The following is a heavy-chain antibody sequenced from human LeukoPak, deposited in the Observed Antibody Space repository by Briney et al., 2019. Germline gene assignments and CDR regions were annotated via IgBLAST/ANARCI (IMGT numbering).Heavy chain of an antibody. J-gene: IGHJ6*04. CDR1: GGSISSYY. CDR2: IYYSGST. CDR3: ARGGGPYTGNYYYGMDV. D-gene: IGHD3-16*01. Sequence: SETLSLTCTVSGGSISSYYWSWIRQPPGKGLEWIGYIYYSGSTNYNPSPKSRVTISVDTSKNQFSLKLSSVTAADTAVYYCARGGGPYTGNYYYGMDVWGKGTTVTVSS. V-gene: IGHV4-59*01.